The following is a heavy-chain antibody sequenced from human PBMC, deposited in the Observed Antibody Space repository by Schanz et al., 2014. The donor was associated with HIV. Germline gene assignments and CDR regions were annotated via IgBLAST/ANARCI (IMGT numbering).Heavy chain of an antibody. J-gene: IGHJ6*02. V-gene: IGHV3-9*01. CDR1: GFTFDDYA. D-gene: IGHD5-18*01. CDR2: ISWNSGSI. CDR3: ARDAASHSYGSTTDV. Sequence: EVQLVESGGGLVQPGRSLRLSCAASGFTFDDYAMHWVRQVPGKGLEWVSGISWNSGSIGYADSVKGRFTISRDNAKNSLYLQMNSLRAEDTALYYCARDAASHSYGSTTDVWGQGTTVTVSS.